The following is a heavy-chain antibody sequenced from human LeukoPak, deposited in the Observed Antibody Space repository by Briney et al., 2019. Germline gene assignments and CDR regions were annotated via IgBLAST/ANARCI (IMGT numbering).Heavy chain of an antibody. J-gene: IGHJ5*02. CDR1: GLTFSSYG. Sequence: GGSLRLSCAASGLTFSSYGMHWVRQAPGKGLEWVAFIRYDGSNKYYADSVKGRFTISRDNSKNTLYLQMNSLRAEDTAVYYCAKGNYYDSSAYNWFDPWGQGTLVTVSS. CDR2: IRYDGSNK. CDR3: AKGNYYDSSAYNWFDP. V-gene: IGHV3-30*02. D-gene: IGHD3-22*01.